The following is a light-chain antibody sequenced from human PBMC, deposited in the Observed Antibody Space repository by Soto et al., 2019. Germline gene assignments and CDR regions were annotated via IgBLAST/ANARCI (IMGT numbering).Light chain of an antibody. J-gene: IGKJ5*01. Sequence: EIVVTQSPATLSVPPGDRATLSCRASQSVSSDLAWYQQKPGQAPRLLIYGASTRATGIPARFSGSGSGTECTLTISSLQSEDFAVYYCQQYNDWPTITFGQGTRLEIK. V-gene: IGKV3-15*01. CDR2: GAS. CDR3: QQYNDWPTIT. CDR1: QSVSSD.